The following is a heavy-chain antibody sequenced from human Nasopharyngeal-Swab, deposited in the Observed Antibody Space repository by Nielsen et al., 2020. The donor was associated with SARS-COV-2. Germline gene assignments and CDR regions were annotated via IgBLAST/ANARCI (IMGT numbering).Heavy chain of an antibody. CDR2: IIPIFGTA. CDR3: AIMTTVTSYLFYYYYYMDV. Sequence: SVKVSCKASGGTFSSYAISWVRQAPGQGLEWMGGIIPIFGTANYAQKFQGRVTITADESTSTAYMELSSLRSEDTAVHYCAIMTTVTSYLFYYYYYMDVWGKGTTVTVSS. CDR1: GGTFSSYA. J-gene: IGHJ6*03. D-gene: IGHD4-11*01. V-gene: IGHV1-69*13.